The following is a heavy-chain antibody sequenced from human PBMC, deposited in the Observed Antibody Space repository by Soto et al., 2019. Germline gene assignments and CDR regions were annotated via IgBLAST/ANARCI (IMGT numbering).Heavy chain of an antibody. J-gene: IGHJ4*02. Sequence: QVQLEQSGAEVEKPGSSVKVSCKPSGGTFKSYVLNWVRQAPGQGLEWMGGIIPFLGSADYAQKFQDRVTITADESTSTAYLELSSLRSEDSAVYYCAGTQFDTSGYYPSGLELWGQGTLVPV. CDR1: GGTFKSYV. CDR2: IIPFLGSA. CDR3: AGTQFDTSGYYPSGLEL. V-gene: IGHV1-69*01. D-gene: IGHD3-22*01.